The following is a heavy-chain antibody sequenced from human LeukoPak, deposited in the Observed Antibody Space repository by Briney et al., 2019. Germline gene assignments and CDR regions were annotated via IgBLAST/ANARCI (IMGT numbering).Heavy chain of an antibody. Sequence: SETLSLTCTVSGGSISSYYWSWIRQPPGKGLEWIGYIYYSGSTNYNPSLKSRVTISVDTSKNQFSLKLSSVTAADTAAYYCVTGVLGPENWLDPWGQGTLVTVSS. CDR1: GGSISSYY. CDR3: VTGVLGPENWLDP. CDR2: IYYSGST. J-gene: IGHJ5*02. D-gene: IGHD2-15*01. V-gene: IGHV4-59*01.